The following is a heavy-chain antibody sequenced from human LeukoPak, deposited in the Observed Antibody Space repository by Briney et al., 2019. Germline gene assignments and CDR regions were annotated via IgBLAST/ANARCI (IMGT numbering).Heavy chain of an antibody. CDR1: GGSFSGYY. D-gene: IGHD3-22*01. CDR3: ARRPRRGYKGYYFDY. V-gene: IGHV4-34*01. Sequence: SETLSLTCAVYGGSFSGYYWSWIRQPPGKGLEWIGEINHSGSTNYNPSLKSRVTISVDTSKNQFSLKLSSVTAADTAVYYCARRPRRGYKGYYFDYWGQGTLVTVSS. CDR2: INHSGST. J-gene: IGHJ4*02.